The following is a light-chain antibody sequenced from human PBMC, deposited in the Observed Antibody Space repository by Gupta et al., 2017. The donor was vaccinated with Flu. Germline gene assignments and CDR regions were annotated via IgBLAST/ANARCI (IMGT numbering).Light chain of an antibody. Sequence: DIVMTQSPDSLAVSLGERATINCKSSQSGLFSSNNENYLAWYQQKPGQPPKLLIYWASTRESGVPDRFSGSGSGTDFTLTISILHAEDVAVYYCQQDDSTPLTFGGGTKVEIK. J-gene: IGKJ4*01. CDR2: WAS. V-gene: IGKV4-1*01. CDR1: QSGLFSSNNENY. CDR3: QQDDSTPLT.